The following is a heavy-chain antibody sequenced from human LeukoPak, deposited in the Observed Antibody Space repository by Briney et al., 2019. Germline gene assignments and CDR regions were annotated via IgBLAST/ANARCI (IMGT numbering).Heavy chain of an antibody. Sequence: ASVKVSCKASGYTFTSYGISWVRQAPGQGLEWMGWISAYNGNTNYAQKLQGRVTMTTDTSTSTAYMELRSLRSDDTAVYYCARVLGADTYYYDSSGHIPNWFDPWGQGTLVTVSS. CDR1: GYTFTSYG. CDR2: ISAYNGNT. D-gene: IGHD3-22*01. CDR3: ARVLGADTYYYDSSGHIPNWFDP. V-gene: IGHV1-18*01. J-gene: IGHJ5*02.